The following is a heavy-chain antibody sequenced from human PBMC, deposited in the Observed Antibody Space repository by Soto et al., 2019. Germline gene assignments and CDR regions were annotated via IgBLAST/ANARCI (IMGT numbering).Heavy chain of an antibody. Sequence: GGSLRLSCAASGFPFGNYAMTWVRQAPGKGLEWVSSISGGDGTTYYTDSVKGRFTISRDNSKNTLSLQMNSLRVEDTAVYYCVKDWTGDRCPCMDVWGRGTTVTVSS. J-gene: IGHJ6*02. CDR2: ISGGDGTT. CDR3: VKDWTGDRCPCMDV. V-gene: IGHV3-23*01. D-gene: IGHD2-8*02. CDR1: GFPFGNYA.